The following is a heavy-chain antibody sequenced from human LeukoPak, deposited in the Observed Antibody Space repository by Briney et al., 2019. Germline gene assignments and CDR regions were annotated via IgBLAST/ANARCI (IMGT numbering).Heavy chain of an antibody. V-gene: IGHV4-61*01. J-gene: IGHJ4*02. CDR2: IYYSGST. CDR1: GYSISSGYY. D-gene: IGHD6-19*01. Sequence: SETLSLTCTVSGYSISSGYYWGWIRQPPGKGLEWIGYIYYSGSTNYNPSLKSRVTISVDTSKNQFSLKLSSVTAADTAVYYCARVRAHQWLALGYFDYWGQGTLVTVSS. CDR3: ARVRAHQWLALGYFDY.